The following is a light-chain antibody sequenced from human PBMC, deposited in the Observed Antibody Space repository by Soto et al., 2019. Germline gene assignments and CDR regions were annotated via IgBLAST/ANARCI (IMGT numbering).Light chain of an antibody. CDR1: TSDVGGYNY. J-gene: IGLJ1*01. CDR3: SSYTSTTTRV. CDR2: EVS. Sequence: QPALTHPAPDSESPGHTNTIPCTRTTSDVGGYNYVSWYQQHPSKGPKLMIYEVSDRPSGVSNRFSGSKSGNTATLTISGLLAGGEADYFCSSYTSTTTRVFGAGTKVTVL. V-gene: IGLV2-14*03.